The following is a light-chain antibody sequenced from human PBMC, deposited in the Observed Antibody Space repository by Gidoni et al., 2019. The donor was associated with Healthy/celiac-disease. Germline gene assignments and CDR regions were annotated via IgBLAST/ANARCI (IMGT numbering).Light chain of an antibody. CDR2: AAS. CDR3: QQSYSTLWT. CDR1: QSISSY. V-gene: IGKV1-39*01. J-gene: IGKJ1*01. Sequence: DIQMTKSPSSLSDSVGDRVTITCRASQSISSYLNWYQQKPGKAPKLLIYAASSLQSGVPSRFSGSGSGTDFTLTISSLQPEDFATYYCQQSYSTLWTFGQGTKVEIK.